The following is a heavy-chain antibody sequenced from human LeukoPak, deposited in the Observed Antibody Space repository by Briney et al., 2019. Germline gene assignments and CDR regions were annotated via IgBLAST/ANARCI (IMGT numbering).Heavy chain of an antibody. V-gene: IGHV1-8*01. CDR1: GYTFTSYD. CDR3: ARQIEYYYYMDV. CDR2: MNPNSGNT. Sequence: ASVKVSCKASGYTFTSYDINWVRQATGQGLEWMGWMNPNSGNTGYAQKFQGRVTITADESTSTAYMELSSLRSEDTAVYYCARQIEYYYYMDVWGKGTTVTISS. J-gene: IGHJ6*03.